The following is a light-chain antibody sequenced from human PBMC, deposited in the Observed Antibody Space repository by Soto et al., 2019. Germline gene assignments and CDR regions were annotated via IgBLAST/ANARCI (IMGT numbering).Light chain of an antibody. Sequence: QSVLTQPASVSGSPGQSITISCTVTSSDVGGYNYVSWYQQHPGKAPKLMIYEVSNRPSGVSNRFSGSKSGNTASLTISGLQAEDEADYYCSSYTSSTGYVFGTGTKVTVL. CDR1: SSDVGGYNY. V-gene: IGLV2-14*01. J-gene: IGLJ1*01. CDR3: SSYTSSTGYV. CDR2: EVS.